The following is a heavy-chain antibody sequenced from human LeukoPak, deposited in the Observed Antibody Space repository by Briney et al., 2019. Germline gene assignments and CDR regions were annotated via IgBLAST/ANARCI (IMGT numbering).Heavy chain of an antibody. D-gene: IGHD6-13*01. V-gene: IGHV4-4*07. CDR1: GGSISSYY. CDR2: IYTSGST. CDR3: ARDSSSWSTYYMDV. Sequence: SETLSLTCTVSGGSISSYYWSWIRQPAGKGLEWIGRIYTSGSTNYNPSLKSRVTMSVDTSKNQFSLKLSSVTAADTAVYYCARDSSSWSTYYMDVWGKGTTVTISS. J-gene: IGHJ6*03.